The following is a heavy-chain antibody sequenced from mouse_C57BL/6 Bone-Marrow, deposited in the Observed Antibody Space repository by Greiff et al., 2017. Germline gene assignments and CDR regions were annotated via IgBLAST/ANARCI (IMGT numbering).Heavy chain of an antibody. CDR1: GYAFSSYW. D-gene: IGHD1-1*01. CDR3: ARSYTTVVGDY. Sequence: VQLQESGAELVKPGASVKISCKASGYAFSSYWMNWVKQRPGKGLEWIGQIYPGDGDTNYNGKFKGKATLTADKSSSTAYMQLSSLTSEDSAVYFCARSYTTVVGDYWGQGTTLTVSS. CDR2: IYPGDGDT. V-gene: IGHV1-80*01. J-gene: IGHJ2*01.